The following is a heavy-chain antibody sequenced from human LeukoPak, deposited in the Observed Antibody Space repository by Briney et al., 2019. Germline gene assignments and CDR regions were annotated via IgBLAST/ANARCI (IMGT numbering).Heavy chain of an antibody. CDR2: IYYSGST. Sequence: PSETLSLTCTVSGGSISSYYWSWIRQHPGKGLEWIGYIYYSGSTNYNPSLKCRVTISVDTSKNQFSLKLSSVTAADTAVYYCAREPLYYYGSGGLDYWGQGTLVTVSS. V-gene: IGHV4-59*01. D-gene: IGHD3-10*01. J-gene: IGHJ4*02. CDR1: GGSISSYY. CDR3: AREPLYYYGSGGLDY.